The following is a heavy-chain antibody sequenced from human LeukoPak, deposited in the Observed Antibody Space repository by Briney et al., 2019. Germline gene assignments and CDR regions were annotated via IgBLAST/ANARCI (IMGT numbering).Heavy chain of an antibody. CDR1: GGSISSYY. Sequence: SETLSLTCTVSGGSISSYYWSWIRQPPGKGLEWIGYIYYSGSTNYNPSLKSRVTISVDTSKNQFSLKLSSVTAADTAVYYCARGESYYDSSGYRYFDYWGREPWSPSPQ. CDR2: IYYSGST. V-gene: IGHV4-59*01. J-gene: IGHJ4*02. D-gene: IGHD3-22*01. CDR3: ARGESYYDSSGYRYFDY.